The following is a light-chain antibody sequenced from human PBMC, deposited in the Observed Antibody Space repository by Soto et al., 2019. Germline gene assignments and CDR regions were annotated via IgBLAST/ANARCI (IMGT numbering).Light chain of an antibody. CDR3: TSYASGSSHVV. J-gene: IGLJ2*01. CDR2: DVN. Sequence: QSALTQPASVSGSPGQSITLSCTGTSSDIGGYDYVSWYQRHPGKAPKLIIYDVNNRPSGVSNRFSGSKSGNTASLTISGLQAXXXXXXYCTSYASGSSHVVFGGGTKLTVL. CDR1: SSDIGGYDY. V-gene: IGLV2-14*01.